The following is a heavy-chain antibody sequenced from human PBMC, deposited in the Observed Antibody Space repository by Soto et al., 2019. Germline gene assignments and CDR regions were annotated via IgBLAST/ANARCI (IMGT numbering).Heavy chain of an antibody. V-gene: IGHV3-23*01. CDR1: GFTVSSYA. D-gene: IGHD3-16*01. J-gene: IGHJ6*03. Sequence: EVQLLESGGGLVQPGGSLRLSCAASGFTVSSYAMSWVRQAPGKGLEWVSVISGSGSTYSADSVKGRFTISRDSSKNTVYLQMNSLRADDTAVYSCAKALRFTFTTGYYMDVWGRGATVTLSS. CDR3: AKALRFTFTTGYYMDV. CDR2: ISGSGST.